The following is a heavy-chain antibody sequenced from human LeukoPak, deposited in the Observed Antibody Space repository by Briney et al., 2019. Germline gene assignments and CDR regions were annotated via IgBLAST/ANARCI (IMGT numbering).Heavy chain of an antibody. Sequence: PGGSLRLSCAGSGFIFNNYAMHWVRQPPGKGLEWVSGISWNSGSIDYADSVKGRFTISRDNAKNSLYLQMNSLRVEDTAVYYCARERQPLLYYFDYWGQGTLVTVSS. CDR3: ARERQPLLYYFDY. D-gene: IGHD2-21*02. CDR2: ISWNSGSI. CDR1: GFIFNNYA. J-gene: IGHJ4*02. V-gene: IGHV3-9*01.